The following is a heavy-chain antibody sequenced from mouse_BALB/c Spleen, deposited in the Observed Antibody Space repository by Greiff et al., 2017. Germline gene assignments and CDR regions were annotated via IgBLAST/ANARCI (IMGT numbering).Heavy chain of an antibody. J-gene: IGHJ3*01. CDR1: GFTFSSFG. CDR2: ISSGSSTI. V-gene: IGHV5-17*02. CDR3: ASGGGFAY. Sequence: EVQVVESGGGLVQPGGSRKLSCAASGFTFSSFGMHWVRQAPEKGLEWVAYISSGSSTIYYADTVKGRFTISRDNPKNTLFLQMTSLRSEDTAMYYCASGGGFAYWGQGTLVTVSA.